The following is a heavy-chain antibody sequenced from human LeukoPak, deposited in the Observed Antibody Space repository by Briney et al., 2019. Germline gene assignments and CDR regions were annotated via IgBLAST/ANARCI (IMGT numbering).Heavy chain of an antibody. V-gene: IGHV3-21*01. J-gene: IGHJ6*02. CDR2: ISSSRGYI. Sequence: PGGSLRLSCAASGFSFSSYSMTWVRQAPGKGPEWVSSISSSRGYIYYTDSVKGRFTISRDNAKNSLYLQMNSLRAEDTAVYYCARSNDFWSGYYDNYYYGMDVWSQGTTVTVSS. D-gene: IGHD3-3*01. CDR3: ARSNDFWSGYYDNYYYGMDV. CDR1: GFSFSSYS.